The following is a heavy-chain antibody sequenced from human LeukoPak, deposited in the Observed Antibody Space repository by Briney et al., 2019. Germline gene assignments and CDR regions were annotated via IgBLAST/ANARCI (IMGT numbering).Heavy chain of an antibody. CDR1: GGSISSGDYY. J-gene: IGHJ4*02. D-gene: IGHD2-2*01. Sequence: SETLSLTCTVSGGSISSGDYYWSWIRQPPGKGLEWIGYIYYSGSTYYNPSLKSRVTISVDTSKNQFSLKLSSVTAADTAVYYCAREYVVVVPAATYFDYWVQGTLVTVSS. CDR3: AREYVVVVPAATYFDY. CDR2: IYYSGST. V-gene: IGHV4-30-4*01.